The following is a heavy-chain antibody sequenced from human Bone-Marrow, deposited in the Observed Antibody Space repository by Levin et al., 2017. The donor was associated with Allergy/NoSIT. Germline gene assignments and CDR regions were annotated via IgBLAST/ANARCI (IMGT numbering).Heavy chain of an antibody. CDR2: MYDSGST. J-gene: IGHJ6*02. Sequence: SQTLSLPCTVSGGSIRSYHWSWIRQPPGKGLEWIGYMYDSGSTNYNPSLKSRVTISVDTSKNQFSLKLSSVTAADTAVYFCARGGVRTRPSSLWSSSTGYYYYGMDVWGQGTTVTVSS. V-gene: IGHV4-59*01. CDR1: GGSIRSYH. CDR3: ARGGVRTRPSSLWSSSTGYYYYGMDV. D-gene: IGHD6-6*01.